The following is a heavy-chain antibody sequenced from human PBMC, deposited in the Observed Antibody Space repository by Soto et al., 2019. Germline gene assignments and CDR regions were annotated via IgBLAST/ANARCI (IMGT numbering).Heavy chain of an antibody. D-gene: IGHD2-15*01. J-gene: IGHJ4*02. CDR2: ISWNSGSI. CDR3: ARALVAATIDY. Sequence: EVQLVESGGGLVQPGRSLRLSCAASGFTFDDYAMHWVRQAPGKGLEWVSGISWNSGSIGYADSVKGRFTISRDNAKNSLYLQMNSLRAEDTALYYSARALVAATIDYWGQGTLVTVSS. CDR1: GFTFDDYA. V-gene: IGHV3-9*01.